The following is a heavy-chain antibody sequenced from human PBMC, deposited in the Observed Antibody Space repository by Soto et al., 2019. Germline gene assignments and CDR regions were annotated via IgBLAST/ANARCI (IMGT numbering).Heavy chain of an antibody. CDR3: GRLEGLATISYYFDY. J-gene: IGHJ4*02. D-gene: IGHD3-9*01. CDR1: GASITVSTYH. CDR2: VHYSGST. Sequence: PSETLSLTCTVSGASITVSTYHWGWIRQPPGKGLEWIGTVHYSGSTYYNPSFKSRVTISVDKSKNQFSLKLMSLSAADTAVYYCGRLEGLATISYYFDYWGQGALVTVSS. V-gene: IGHV4-39*01.